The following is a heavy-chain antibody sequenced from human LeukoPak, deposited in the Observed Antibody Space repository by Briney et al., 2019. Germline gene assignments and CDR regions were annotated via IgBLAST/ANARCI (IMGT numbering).Heavy chain of an antibody. J-gene: IGHJ5*02. CDR1: GFTVRSNY. CDR3: AREAPFYCSSTSCYGGGWFDP. CDR2: IYSSGST. D-gene: IGHD2-2*01. V-gene: IGHV3-53*01. Sequence: GGSLRLSCAASGFTVRSNYMSWLRQAPGKGLEWVSVIYSSGSTYYADSVKGRFTISRDNSKNTLYLQMNSLRAEDTAVYYCAREAPFYCSSTSCYGGGWFDPWGQGTLVTVSS.